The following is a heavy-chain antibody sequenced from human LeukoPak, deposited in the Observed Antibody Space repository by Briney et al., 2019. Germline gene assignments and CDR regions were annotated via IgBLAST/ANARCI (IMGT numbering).Heavy chain of an antibody. CDR2: IIPIFGTA. J-gene: IGHJ6*03. V-gene: IGHV1-69*06. CDR1: GGTFSSYA. CDR3: ARGRGGKYCSGGSCYSYDYCYYYMDV. D-gene: IGHD2-15*01. Sequence: ASVKVSCKASGGTFSSYAISWVRQAPGQGLQWMGGIIPIFGTANYAQKFQGRVTITADKSTSTAYMELSSLRSEDTAVYYCARGRGGKYCSGGSCYSYDYCYYYMDVWGKGTTVTVSS.